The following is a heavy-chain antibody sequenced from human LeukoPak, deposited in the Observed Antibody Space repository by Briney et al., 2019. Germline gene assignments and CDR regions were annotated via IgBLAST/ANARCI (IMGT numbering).Heavy chain of an antibody. V-gene: IGHV3-48*03. CDR3: ARARRDCSGGSCYPDYNWFDP. D-gene: IGHD2-15*01. CDR1: GFTFSNYE. J-gene: IGHJ5*02. Sequence: PGGSLRLSCAASGFTFSNYEMSWVRQAPGKGLEWVSYISSSGTTVHYADSVKGRFTISRDNAKNSLYLQMDSLRAEDTAVYYCARARRDCSGGSCYPDYNWFDPWGQGTLVTVSS. CDR2: ISSSGTTV.